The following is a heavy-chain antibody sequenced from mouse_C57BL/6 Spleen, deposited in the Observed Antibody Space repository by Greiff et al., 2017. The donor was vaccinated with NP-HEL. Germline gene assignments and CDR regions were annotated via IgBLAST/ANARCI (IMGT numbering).Heavy chain of an antibody. CDR2: IRSKSNNYAT. D-gene: IGHD1-1*01. V-gene: IGHV10-1*01. Sequence: EVKLLESGGGLVQPKGSLKLSCAASGFSFNTYAMNWVRQAPGKGLEWVARIRSKSNNYATYYADSVKDRFTISRDDSESMLYLQMNNLKTEDTAMYYCVILGYYGSSFAYWGQGTLVTVSA. J-gene: IGHJ3*01. CDR3: VILGYYGSSFAY. CDR1: GFSFNTYA.